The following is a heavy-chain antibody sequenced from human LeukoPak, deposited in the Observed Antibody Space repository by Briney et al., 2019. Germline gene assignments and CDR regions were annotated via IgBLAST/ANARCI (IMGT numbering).Heavy chain of an antibody. CDR1: GFTFSSYW. J-gene: IGHJ4*02. CDR3: ARCVWADYYDSSGYCYFDY. V-gene: IGHV3-74*01. D-gene: IGHD3-22*01. Sequence: GGSLRLSCAASGFTFSSYWMHWVRQAPGKGLVWVSRINSDGSSTSYADSVKGRFTVSRDNAKNTLYLQMNSLRAEDTAVYYCARCVWADYYDSSGYCYFDYWGQGTLVTVSS. CDR2: INSDGSST.